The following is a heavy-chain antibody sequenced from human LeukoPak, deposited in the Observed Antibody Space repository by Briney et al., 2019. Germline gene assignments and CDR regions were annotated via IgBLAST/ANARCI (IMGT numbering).Heavy chain of an antibody. CDR3: ARVGVGVSQYFQH. CDR1: GFTVSSNY. D-gene: IGHD3-3*01. CDR2: IYSGGST. V-gene: IGHV3-53*01. Sequence: GGSLRLSCAASGFTVSSNYMGWVRQAPGKGLEWVSVIYSGGSTYYADSVKGRFTISRDNSKNTLYLQMNSLRAEDTAVYYCARVGVGVSQYFQHWGQGTLVTVSS. J-gene: IGHJ1*01.